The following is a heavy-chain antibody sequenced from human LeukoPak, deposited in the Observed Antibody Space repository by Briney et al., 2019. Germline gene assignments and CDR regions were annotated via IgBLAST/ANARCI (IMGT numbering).Heavy chain of an antibody. CDR3: AKNGGSYYGWFDP. J-gene: IGHJ5*02. V-gene: IGHV3-30*02. Sequence: GGSLRLSCAASGFTFSSYGMHWVRQAPGKGLEWVAFIRYDGSNKYYADSVKGRFTISRDNSKNTLYLQMNSLRAEDTAVYYCAKNGGSYYGWFDPWGQGTLVTVSS. CDR1: GFTFSSYG. D-gene: IGHD1-26*01. CDR2: IRYDGSNK.